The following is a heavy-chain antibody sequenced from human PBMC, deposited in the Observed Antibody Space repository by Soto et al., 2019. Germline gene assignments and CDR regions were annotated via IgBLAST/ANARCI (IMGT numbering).Heavy chain of an antibody. CDR1: GGSITTGVYD. J-gene: IGHJ4*02. Sequence: TSAVSGGSITTGVYDWSCIRQHPGKGLEWIGYIYYSGNTYYNPSLKSRVTISLDTSKNQFSLKLSSVTAADTAVYYCERARYSSHYYIDKWGQRTLVTVSS. V-gene: IGHV4-31*11. CDR2: IYYSGNT. D-gene: IGHD6-19*01. CDR3: ERARYSSHYYIDK.